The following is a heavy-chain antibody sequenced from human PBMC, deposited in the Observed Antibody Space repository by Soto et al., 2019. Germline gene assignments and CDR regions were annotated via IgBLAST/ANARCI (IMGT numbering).Heavy chain of an antibody. CDR2: IYHSGST. J-gene: IGHJ6*02. Sequence: SETLSLTCDVYGGSFSGYIWTWIRQTPGKGLQWIGEIYHSGSTNYNPSLKSRVTISVDKSKNQFSLKLSSVTAADTAVYYCARWRGSYWNYYYGMDVWGQGTTVTVSS. CDR1: GGSFSGYI. V-gene: IGHV4-34*01. D-gene: IGHD1-26*01. CDR3: ARWRGSYWNYYYGMDV.